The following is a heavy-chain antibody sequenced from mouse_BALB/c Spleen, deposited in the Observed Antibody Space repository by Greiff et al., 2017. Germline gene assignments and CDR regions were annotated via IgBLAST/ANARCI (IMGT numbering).Heavy chain of an antibody. CDR2: IDPANGNT. J-gene: IGHJ3*01. Sequence: VQLQQSGAELVRPGALVKLSCTASGFNIKDSYMHWVKQRPEQGLEWIGRIDPANGNTKYDPKFQGKATITADTSSNTAYLQLSSLTSEDTAVYYCAPLWLRRVWFAYWGQGTLVTVSA. V-gene: IGHV14-3*02. CDR3: APLWLRRVWFAY. CDR1: GFNIKDSY. D-gene: IGHD2-2*01.